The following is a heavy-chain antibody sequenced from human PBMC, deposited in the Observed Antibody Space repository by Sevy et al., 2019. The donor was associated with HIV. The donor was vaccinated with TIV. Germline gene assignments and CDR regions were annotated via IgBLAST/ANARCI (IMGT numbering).Heavy chain of an antibody. J-gene: IGHJ4*02. D-gene: IGHD3-10*01. CDR1: GGSFSGYY. V-gene: IGHV4-34*01. CDR3: VRPGVYYYGSGSKLPFDY. Sequence: SETLSLTCAVYGGSFSGYYWSWIRQPPGKGLEWIGEINHSGSTNYNPSLKSRVTISVDTSKNQFSLKLSSVTAADTAVYYCVRPGVYYYGSGSKLPFDYWGQGTLVTVSS. CDR2: INHSGST.